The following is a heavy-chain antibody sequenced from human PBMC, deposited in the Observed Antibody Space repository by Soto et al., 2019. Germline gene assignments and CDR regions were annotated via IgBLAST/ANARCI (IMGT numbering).Heavy chain of an antibody. V-gene: IGHV4-59*01. CDR2: IYYSGST. Sequence: SETLSLTCTVSGGSISSYYWSWIRQPPGKGLEWIGYIYYSGSTNYNPSLKSRVTISVDTSKNQFSLKLSSVTAADTAVYYCARDVGYGDKYSPIFDYWGQGTLVTVSS. CDR3: ARDVGYGDKYSPIFDY. J-gene: IGHJ4*02. CDR1: GGSISSYY. D-gene: IGHD4-17*01.